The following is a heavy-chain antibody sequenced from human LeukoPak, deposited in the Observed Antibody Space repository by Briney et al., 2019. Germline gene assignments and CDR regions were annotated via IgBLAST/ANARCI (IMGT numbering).Heavy chain of an antibody. CDR3: AKDLYGP. J-gene: IGHJ5*02. D-gene: IGHD3-16*01. CDR2: IRYDVSNK. V-gene: IGHV3-30*02. Sequence: TGGSLRLSCAASGFTFSSYGMHWARRAPGKGREWVAFIRYDVSNKYYAHSMKGRSTISRNNPKTTLYLQMNSLRAEDTTVYYCAKDLYGPWGQGTLVTVSS. CDR1: GFTFSSYG.